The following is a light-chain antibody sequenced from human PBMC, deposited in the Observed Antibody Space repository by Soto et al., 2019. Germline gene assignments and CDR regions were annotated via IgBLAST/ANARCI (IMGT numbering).Light chain of an antibody. Sequence: QSALTHPASVSGSPGQSSTISCTGTSSDFGGYNYVSWYQQHPGKAPNLIIYEVSNRPSGVSNRFSGSKPGNTASLTISGLQAEDEADYYCSSYTSSSTQVFGTGTKVTVL. CDR1: SSDFGGYNY. V-gene: IGLV2-14*01. CDR2: EVS. J-gene: IGLJ1*01. CDR3: SSYTSSSTQV.